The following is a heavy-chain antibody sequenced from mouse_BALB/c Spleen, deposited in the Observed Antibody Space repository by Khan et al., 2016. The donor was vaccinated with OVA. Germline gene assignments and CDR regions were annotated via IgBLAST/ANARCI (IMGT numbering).Heavy chain of an antibody. V-gene: IGHV3-2*02. CDR3: ARGNYYGYAMDY. CDR2: ISYSDST. D-gene: IGHD1-1*01. Sequence: EVKLEESGPGLVKPSQSLSLTCTVTGYSITSNYAWNWIRQFPGNKLEWMGYISYSDSTSYNPSLKSRISITRDTSKNQFVLQLNSVTTEDTATYYCARGNYYGYAMDYWGQGTSVTVSS. J-gene: IGHJ4*01. CDR1: GYSITSNYA.